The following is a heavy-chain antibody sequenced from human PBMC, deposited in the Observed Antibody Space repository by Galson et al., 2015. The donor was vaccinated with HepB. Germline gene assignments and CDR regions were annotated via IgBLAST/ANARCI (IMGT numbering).Heavy chain of an antibody. J-gene: IGHJ4*02. CDR3: AKDQGEPAAIIVDY. Sequence: SLRLSCAASGFTFSTYGMHWVRQSPGKGLEWVAVISYDGGHENYADSLKGRFTISRDNSKNTVYLQMNSLRAEDTAVYYCAKDQGEPAAIIVDYWGQGTPVTVSS. V-gene: IGHV3-30*18. CDR2: ISYDGGHE. CDR1: GFTFSTYG. D-gene: IGHD2-2*02.